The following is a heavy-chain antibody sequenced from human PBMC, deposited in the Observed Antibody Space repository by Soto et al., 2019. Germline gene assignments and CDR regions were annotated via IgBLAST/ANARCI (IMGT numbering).Heavy chain of an antibody. CDR2: IIPIFGTA. Sequence: QVQLVQSGAEVKKPGSSVKVSCKASGGTFSSYAISWVRQAPGQGLEWMGGIIPIFGTANYAQKFQGRVTITADESTSTAYMELSSLRSEDTAVYYCASPADYGDYSTFEVYYGMDVWGQGTTVTVSS. CDR1: GGTFSSYA. V-gene: IGHV1-69*12. J-gene: IGHJ6*02. D-gene: IGHD4-17*01. CDR3: ASPADYGDYSTFEVYYGMDV.